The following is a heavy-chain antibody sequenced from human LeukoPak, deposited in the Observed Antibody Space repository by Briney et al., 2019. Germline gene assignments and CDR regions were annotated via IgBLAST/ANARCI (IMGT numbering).Heavy chain of an antibody. D-gene: IGHD1-26*01. CDR2: IYYNGRT. V-gene: IGHV4-39*07. CDR3: ARISAGSGAFDI. Sequence: SETLSLTCTVSGGSISSSSYYWGWIRQPPGKGLEWIGSIYYNGRTNYNPSLKSRVTISVDTSKNQFSLKLSSVTAADTAVYYCARISAGSGAFDIWGQGTMVTVSS. J-gene: IGHJ3*02. CDR1: GGSISSSSYY.